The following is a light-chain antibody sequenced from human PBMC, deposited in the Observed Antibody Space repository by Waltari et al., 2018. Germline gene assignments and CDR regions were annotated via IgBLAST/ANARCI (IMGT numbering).Light chain of an antibody. Sequence: DIVMTQSPDSLAVSLGERATVSCKSSRSILKGSDNKNYLAWYQQKLGQPPKLLIYWESTRESGVPDRVSGSGSGTDFTLTISSLQAEDVAVYYCQQYYTTVTVTFGGGTKVEVK. CDR1: RSILKGSDNKNY. J-gene: IGKJ4*01. V-gene: IGKV4-1*01. CDR2: WES. CDR3: QQYYTTVTVT.